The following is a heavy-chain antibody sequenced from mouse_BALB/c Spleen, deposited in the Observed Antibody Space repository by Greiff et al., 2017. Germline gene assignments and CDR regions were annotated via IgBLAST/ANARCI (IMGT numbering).Heavy chain of an antibody. Sequence: EVMLVESGGGLVKPGGSLKLSCAASGFTFSSYAMSWVRQSPEKRLEWVAEISSGGSYTYYPDTVTGRFTISRDNAKNTLYLEMSSLRSEDTAMYYCARDPPHTTATSGWYIDVWGAGTTVTVSS. CDR1: GFTFSSYA. CDR2: ISSGGSYT. CDR3: ARDPPHTTATSGWYIDV. D-gene: IGHD1-2*01. V-gene: IGHV5-9-4*01. J-gene: IGHJ1*01.